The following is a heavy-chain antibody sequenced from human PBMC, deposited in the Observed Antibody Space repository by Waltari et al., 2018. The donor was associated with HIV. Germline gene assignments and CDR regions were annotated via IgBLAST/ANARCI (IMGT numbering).Heavy chain of an antibody. CDR1: GGSISTNY. Sequence: QVQLPESGPGLVKPSETLSLTCSVSGGSISTNYWSWIRQPHGKGLEWIGYIYYSGSTNYNPSLKSRVTISVDTSKNQFSLKLSSVTAADTAVYYCARHLMPYDSSGGGAFDIWGQGTMVTVSS. V-gene: IGHV4-59*08. CDR3: ARHLMPYDSSGGGAFDI. D-gene: IGHD3-22*01. J-gene: IGHJ3*02. CDR2: IYYSGST.